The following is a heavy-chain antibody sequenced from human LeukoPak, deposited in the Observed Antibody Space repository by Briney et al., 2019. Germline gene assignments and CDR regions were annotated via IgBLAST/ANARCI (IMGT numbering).Heavy chain of an antibody. V-gene: IGHV3-7*01. CDR3: KVGYDFWSGSLDAFDI. CDR2: IKQDGSEK. J-gene: IGHJ3*02. Sequence: GGSLRLSCAASGFTFSSYWMSWVRQAPGKGLEWVANIKQDGSEKYYVDSVKGRFTISRDNAKNSLYLQMNSLRAEDTAVYYCKVGYDFWSGSLDAFDIWGQGTMDTVSS. D-gene: IGHD3-3*01. CDR1: GFTFSSYW.